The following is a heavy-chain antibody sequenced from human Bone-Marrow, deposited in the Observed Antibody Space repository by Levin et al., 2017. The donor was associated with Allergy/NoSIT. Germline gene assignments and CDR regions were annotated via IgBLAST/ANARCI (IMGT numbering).Heavy chain of an antibody. V-gene: IGHV4-59*01. Sequence: NAGGSLRLSCTVSGGSISHFYWNWIRQPPGKGLEWLGYVSYRGSANYSPSLNSRVTISLDSSKSQFSLKLTSVTAADTAVYYCARGDYDYEGHFYLDNWGQGTLVAVSP. J-gene: IGHJ4*02. CDR3: ARGDYDYEGHFYLDN. D-gene: IGHD3-22*01. CDR1: GGSISHFY. CDR2: VSYRGSA.